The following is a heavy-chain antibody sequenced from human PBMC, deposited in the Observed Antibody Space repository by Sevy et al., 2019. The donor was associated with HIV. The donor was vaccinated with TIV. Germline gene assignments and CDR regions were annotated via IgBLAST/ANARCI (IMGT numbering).Heavy chain of an antibody. D-gene: IGHD3-10*01. CDR1: GFTFSAYS. V-gene: IGHV3-21*01. Sequence: GGSLRLSCAASGFTFSAYSMNWVRQAPGKGLEWVSSISFLSNYIYYADSVKGRLIISRDNAKSSRYLQMNSLRAEDTAVYYCARDSHINMQYFQHWGQGTRVTVSS. CDR3: ARDSHINMQYFQH. J-gene: IGHJ1*01. CDR2: ISFLSNYI.